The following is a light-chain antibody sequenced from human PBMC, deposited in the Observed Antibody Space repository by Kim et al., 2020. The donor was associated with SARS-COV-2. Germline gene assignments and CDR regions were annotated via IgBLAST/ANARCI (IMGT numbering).Light chain of an antibody. CDR1: QNISNY. Sequence: SASVGDKVTVTCQTSQNISNYLNWYHQKPGEAPKLLIYAAVTLQGGVSSRFRASGSGTDFTLMITSLQPEDLATYYCHQSYRIPYAFAQGTKLEI. CDR2: AAV. CDR3: HQSYRIPYA. J-gene: IGKJ2*01. V-gene: IGKV1-39*01.